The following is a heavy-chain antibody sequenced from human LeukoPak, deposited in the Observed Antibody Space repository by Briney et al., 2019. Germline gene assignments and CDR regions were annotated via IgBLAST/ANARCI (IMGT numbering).Heavy chain of an antibody. CDR1: GYSFTSYW. CDR2: IYPGDSDT. Sequence: GGALQSSCKGSGYSFTSYWSGWVRQMPGKGLEWMGIIYPGDSDTRYSPSFQGQVTISADKSISTAYLQWSSLKASGTAMYYCARASRDYDILTGYVVWFDPWGQGTLVTVSS. CDR3: ARASRDYDILTGYVVWFDP. J-gene: IGHJ5*02. V-gene: IGHV5-51*01. D-gene: IGHD3-9*01.